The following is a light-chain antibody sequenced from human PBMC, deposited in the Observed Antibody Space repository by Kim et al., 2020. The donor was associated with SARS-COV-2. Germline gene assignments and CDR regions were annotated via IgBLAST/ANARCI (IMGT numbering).Light chain of an antibody. CDR1: NIGSKN. CDR2: RDS. Sequence: GALGQTARITCGGNNIGSKNVHWYQQKPGQAPVLVIYRDSNRPSGIPERFSGSNSGNTATLTISRAQAGDEADYYCQVWDSSTAVFGGGTKLTVL. J-gene: IGLJ3*02. V-gene: IGLV3-9*01. CDR3: QVWDSSTAV.